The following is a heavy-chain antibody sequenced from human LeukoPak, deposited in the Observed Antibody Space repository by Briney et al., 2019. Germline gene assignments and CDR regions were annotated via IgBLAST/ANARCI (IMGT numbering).Heavy chain of an antibody. V-gene: IGHV1-2*02. J-gene: IGHJ4*02. CDR1: GFTFTGYF. CDR3: TRDGFSGAAFDY. D-gene: IGHD7-27*01. CDR2: IHPNNGGT. Sequence: ASVKVSCKASGFTFTGYFIHWVRQAPGQGLEWMGWIHPNNGGTKYAQKFQGRVTMTRDTSINTDYMELSRLRSDDTALYYCTRDGFSGAAFDYWGQGTLVTDSS.